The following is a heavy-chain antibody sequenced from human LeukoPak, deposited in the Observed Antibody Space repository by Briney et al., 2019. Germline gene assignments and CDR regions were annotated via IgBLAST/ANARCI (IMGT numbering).Heavy chain of an antibody. Sequence: SETLSLTCTVSGGFISSYYWSWIRQPAGEGLEWIGRIYTSGNTNYNPSLKSRVTMSVDTSKNHFSLKLSSVTAADTAVYYCATMGGSGSYYETGDAFDIWGQGTMVTVSS. CDR3: ATMGGSGSYYETGDAFDI. CDR2: IYTSGNT. D-gene: IGHD3-10*01. CDR1: GGFISSYY. J-gene: IGHJ3*02. V-gene: IGHV4-4*07.